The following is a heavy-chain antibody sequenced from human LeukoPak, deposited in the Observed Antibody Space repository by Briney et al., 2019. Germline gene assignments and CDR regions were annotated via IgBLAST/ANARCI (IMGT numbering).Heavy chain of an antibody. J-gene: IGHJ4*02. V-gene: IGHV3-21*01. CDR2: ISSSSSYI. D-gene: IGHD1-26*01. Sequence: GGSLRLSCAASGFTFSSYSMNWVRQAPGKGLEWVSSISSSSSYIYYADSVKSRFTISRDNANNSLYLQMNSLRAEDTAVYYCARGEVVGATFDYWGQGTLVTVSS. CDR1: GFTFSSYS. CDR3: ARGEVVGATFDY.